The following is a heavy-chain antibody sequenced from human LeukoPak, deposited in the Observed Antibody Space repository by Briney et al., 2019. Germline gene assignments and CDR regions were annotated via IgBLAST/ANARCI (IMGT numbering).Heavy chain of an antibody. Sequence: SETLSLTCTVSGGSISSSGYYWGWIRQPPGTGLEWIGSIYYSGSTYYNPSLKSRVTISVDTSKNQFSLKLSSVTAADTAVYYCARDGWSWIQLWNWFDPWGQGTLVTVSS. D-gene: IGHD5-18*01. V-gene: IGHV4-39*07. CDR3: ARDGWSWIQLWNWFDP. CDR1: GGSISSSGYY. J-gene: IGHJ5*02. CDR2: IYYSGST.